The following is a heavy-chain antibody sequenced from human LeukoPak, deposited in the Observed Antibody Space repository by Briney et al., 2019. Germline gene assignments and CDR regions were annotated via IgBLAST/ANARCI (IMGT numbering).Heavy chain of an antibody. Sequence: TGGSLRLSCAASGFTFSSYAMSWVRQVPGKGLEWVSAISGSGGSTYYADSVKGRFTISRDNSKNTLYLQMNSLRAEDTAVYYCAKDLGSYYYYMDVWGKGTTVTVSS. J-gene: IGHJ6*03. CDR1: GFTFSSYA. V-gene: IGHV3-23*01. CDR2: ISGSGGST. D-gene: IGHD3-10*01. CDR3: AKDLGSYYYYMDV.